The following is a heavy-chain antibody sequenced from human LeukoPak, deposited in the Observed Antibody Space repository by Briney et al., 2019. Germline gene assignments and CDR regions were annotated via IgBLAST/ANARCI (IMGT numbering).Heavy chain of an antibody. D-gene: IGHD6-13*01. Sequence: HPGGSLRLSCAASGFTFSSYWMSWVRQAPGKGLEWVANIKQDGSEKYYVDSVKGRFTISRGNAKNSLYLQMNSLRAEDTAVYYCARVDSSSWYSFYYYYGMDVWGQGTTVTVSS. CDR2: IKQDGSEK. J-gene: IGHJ6*02. V-gene: IGHV3-7*01. CDR3: ARVDSSSWYSFYYYYGMDV. CDR1: GFTFSSYW.